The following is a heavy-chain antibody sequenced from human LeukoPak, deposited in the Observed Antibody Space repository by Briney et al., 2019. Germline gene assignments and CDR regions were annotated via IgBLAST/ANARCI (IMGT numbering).Heavy chain of an antibody. CDR2: FQTSGST. V-gene: IGHV4-61*02. J-gene: IGHJ6*03. CDR3: ARTSRLAVAGTGYYYFYLDV. Sequence: SQTLSLTCTVSGGSISSGTDYWSWIRQPAGKGLEWIGCFQTSGSTNYNPSLKSRVTISVDTSKNQFSLNLSSVTAADTAVYYCARTSRLAVAGTGYYYFYLDVWGRGTTVTVS. CDR1: GGSISSGTDY. D-gene: IGHD6-19*01.